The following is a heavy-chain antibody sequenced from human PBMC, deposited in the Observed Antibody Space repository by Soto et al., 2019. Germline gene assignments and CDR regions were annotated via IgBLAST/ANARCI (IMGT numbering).Heavy chain of an antibody. J-gene: IGHJ4*02. CDR1: GFTFSSYG. CDR3: ARGVYLADTAMATGFDY. D-gene: IGHD5-18*01. CDR2: IWYDGSNK. Sequence: PGGSLRLSCAESGFTFSSYGMHWVRQAPGKGLEWVAVIWYDGSNKYYADSVKGRFTISRDNSKNTLYLQMNSLRAEDTAVYYCARGVYLADTAMATGFDYWGQGTLVTVSS. V-gene: IGHV3-33*01.